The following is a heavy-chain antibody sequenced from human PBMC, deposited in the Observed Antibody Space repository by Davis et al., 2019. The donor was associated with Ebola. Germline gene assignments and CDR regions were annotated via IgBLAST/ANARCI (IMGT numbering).Heavy chain of an antibody. CDR3: AKGSYAKR. D-gene: IGHD2-2*01. Sequence: GESLKISCAASGFTFSSYGMHWVRQAPGKGLEWVAVISYDGSNKYYADSVKGRFTISRDNSKNTLYLQMNSLRAEDTAVYYCAKGSYAKRWGQGTLVTVSS. V-gene: IGHV3-30*18. J-gene: IGHJ4*02. CDR2: ISYDGSNK. CDR1: GFTFSSYG.